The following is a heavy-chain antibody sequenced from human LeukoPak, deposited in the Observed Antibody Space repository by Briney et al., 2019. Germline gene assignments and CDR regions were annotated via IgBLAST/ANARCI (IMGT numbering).Heavy chain of an antibody. CDR3: ARESGGVVTVTAYYFDY. CDR1: XGXXXSSSYY. J-gene: IGHJ4*02. D-gene: IGHD2-21*02. CDR2: IYYSGST. Sequence: SEXXXXXXTXXXGXXXSSSYYXGWVRQPPGKGLEWIGSIYYSGSTYYNPSLKSRVTISVDTSKTQFSLKLSSVTAADTAVYYCARESGGVVTVTAYYFDYWGQGTLVTVSS. V-gene: IGHV4-39*07.